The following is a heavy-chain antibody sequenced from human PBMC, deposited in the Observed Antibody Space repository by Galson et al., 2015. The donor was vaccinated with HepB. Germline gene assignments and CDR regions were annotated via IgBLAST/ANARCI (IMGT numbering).Heavy chain of an antibody. Sequence: SLRLSCAASGFTFSSYGMHWVRQAPGKGLEWVAVISYDGSNKYYADSVKGRFTISRDNSKNTLYLQMNSLRAEGTAVYYCAKDKGGYFQHWGQGTLVTVSS. V-gene: IGHV3-30*18. CDR3: AKDKGGYFQH. CDR2: ISYDGSNK. CDR1: GFTFSSYG. J-gene: IGHJ1*01.